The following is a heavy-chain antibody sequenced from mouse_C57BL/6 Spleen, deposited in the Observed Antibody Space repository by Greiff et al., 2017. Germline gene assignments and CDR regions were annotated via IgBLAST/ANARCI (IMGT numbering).Heavy chain of an antibody. V-gene: IGHV1-59*01. CDR2: IDPSDSST. D-gene: IGHD1-1*02. CDR3: ARGGIDYANGGAYYYAMDY. CDR1: GYTFTSYW. J-gene: IGHJ4*01. Sequence: QVQLQQPGAELVRPGTSVKLSCKASGYTFTSYWMHWVKQRPGQGLEWIGVIDPSDSSTNYNQKFKSKATFTADKSYNTAYMQLSSLTTEDSAIYYSARGGIDYANGGAYYYAMDYWGQGTSVTVSS.